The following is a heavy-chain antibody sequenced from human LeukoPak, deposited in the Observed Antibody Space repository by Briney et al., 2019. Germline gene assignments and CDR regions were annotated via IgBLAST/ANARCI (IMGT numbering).Heavy chain of an antibody. CDR3: ARGGRYFDWLFPFVY. D-gene: IGHD3-9*01. CDR1: GYTFTSYG. Sequence: ASVKVSCKASGYTFTSYGISWVRQAPGQGLEWMGWISAYNGNINYAQKLQGRVTMTTDTSTSTAYMELRSLRSDDTAVYYCARGGRYFDWLFPFVYWGQGTLVTVSS. V-gene: IGHV1-18*04. J-gene: IGHJ4*02. CDR2: ISAYNGNI.